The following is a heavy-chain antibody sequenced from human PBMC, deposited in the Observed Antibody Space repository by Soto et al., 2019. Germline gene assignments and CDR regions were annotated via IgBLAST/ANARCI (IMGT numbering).Heavy chain of an antibody. CDR2: LSWNGGSK. J-gene: IGHJ4*02. V-gene: IGHV3-9*01. D-gene: IGHD6-19*01. CDR1: GFAFDDYA. CDR3: AKARQGNSGWYSCDS. Sequence: EVQLVESGGGLVQPGRSLRLSCAASGFAFDDYAMHWVRQAPGKGLEWVSGLSWNGGSKGYADSVKGRFTISRDNAKNSLYLQMNSLRSEDTALYYCAKARQGNSGWYSCDSWGQGTLVTVSS.